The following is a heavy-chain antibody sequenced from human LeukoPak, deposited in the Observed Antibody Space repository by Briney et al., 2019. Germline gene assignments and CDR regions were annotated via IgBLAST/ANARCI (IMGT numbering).Heavy chain of an antibody. CDR3: VSDRGYSTFDY. CDR1: GFTFSSYA. J-gene: IGHJ4*02. D-gene: IGHD4-23*01. CDR2: MKEDGGEI. Sequence: GGSLRLSCAASGFTFSSYAMSWVRQAPGKGLEWVANMKEDGGEINYVDSVKGRFTISRDNAKNSLDLQMNSLRVDDTAVYYCVSDRGYSTFDYWGQGTLVIVSS. V-gene: IGHV3-7*01.